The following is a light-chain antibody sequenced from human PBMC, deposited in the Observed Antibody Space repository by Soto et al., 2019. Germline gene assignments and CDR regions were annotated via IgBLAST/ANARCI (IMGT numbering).Light chain of an antibody. J-gene: IGKJ2*01. V-gene: IGKV2-24*01. CDR3: QQTTAFPHT. CDR1: QSLVHSNGHTY. CDR2: RIF. Sequence: DIVMTQTPLSSPVVLGQPASISCKSSQSLVHSNGHTYLTWIQQRPGRPPRLLIYRIFNRFFGVPDRFSGSGAGTEFTLKISAVEAEDVGVYYCQQTTAFPHTFGQGTKLEIK.